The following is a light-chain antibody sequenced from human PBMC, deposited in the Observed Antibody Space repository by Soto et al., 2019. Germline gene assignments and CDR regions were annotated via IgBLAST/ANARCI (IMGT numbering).Light chain of an antibody. CDR1: QSVSSN. J-gene: IGKJ1*01. CDR2: GAS. V-gene: IGKV3-15*01. Sequence: IVMPQSPATLSVSPGERATLSCRASQSVSSNLAWYQQKPGQAPRLLIYGASTRATGIPARFSVSGSGTEFILTISSLKPEDFAVYYCQQYNNWTRTFGQGTKVDIK. CDR3: QQYNNWTRT.